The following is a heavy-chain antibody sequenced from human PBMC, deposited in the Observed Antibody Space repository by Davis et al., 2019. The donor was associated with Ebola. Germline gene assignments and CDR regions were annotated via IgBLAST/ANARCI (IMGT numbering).Heavy chain of an antibody. Sequence: GESLKISCKGSGYRFTNYWIGWVRQMPGKGLEWMGIIYPGDSDTRYSPSFQGQVTISADKSISTAYLQWSSLKASDTAMYYCARRGYCSGTGCPWGWFDPWGQGTLVTVSS. D-gene: IGHD2-2*03. J-gene: IGHJ5*02. V-gene: IGHV5-51*01. CDR3: ARRGYCSGTGCPWGWFDP. CDR1: GYRFTNYW. CDR2: IYPGDSDT.